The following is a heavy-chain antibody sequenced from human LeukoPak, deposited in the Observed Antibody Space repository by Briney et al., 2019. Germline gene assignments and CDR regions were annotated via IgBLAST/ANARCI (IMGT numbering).Heavy chain of an antibody. CDR1: GFTFSTYW. CDR3: ARYTEYYFDY. J-gene: IGHJ4*02. Sequence: HAGGSLRLSCAASGFTFSTYWMTWVRQAPGKGLEGVANMKRDGSEIYYAGSVKGRFTISRDNAKNSLYLQMNSLRAEDTAVYYCARYTEYYFDYWGQGTLVTVSS. V-gene: IGHV3-7*01. D-gene: IGHD2-2*02. CDR2: MKRDGSEI.